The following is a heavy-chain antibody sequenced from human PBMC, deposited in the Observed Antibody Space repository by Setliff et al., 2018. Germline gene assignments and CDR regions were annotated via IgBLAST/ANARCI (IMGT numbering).Heavy chain of an antibody. J-gene: IGHJ6*03. CDR2: VSGSDGRT. CDR1: GFTLSSYA. CDR3: ARPMYYYYYYMDV. V-gene: IGHV3-23*01. Sequence: PGGSLRLSCVASGFTLSSYAMSWVRQAPGKGLEWVAAVSGSDGRTYHADSVKGRFTISRDNSKNTLYLQLNSLRSEDTAIYYCARPMYYYYYYMDVWGKGTAVTVSS.